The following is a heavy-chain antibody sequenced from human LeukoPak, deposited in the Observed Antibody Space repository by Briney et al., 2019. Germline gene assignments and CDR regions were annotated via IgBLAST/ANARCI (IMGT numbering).Heavy chain of an antibody. Sequence: GGSLRLSCAAAGFTFSNYGMHWVRQAPGKGLEWVSIIWYDGSNKYYADSVKGRFTISKDNSKNTLYLQMNSLRAEDTAIYYCARDPGHNGWYGDNWGQGTLVTVSS. CDR2: IWYDGSNK. D-gene: IGHD6-19*01. CDR1: GFTFSNYG. CDR3: ARDPGHNGWYGDN. V-gene: IGHV3-33*08. J-gene: IGHJ4*02.